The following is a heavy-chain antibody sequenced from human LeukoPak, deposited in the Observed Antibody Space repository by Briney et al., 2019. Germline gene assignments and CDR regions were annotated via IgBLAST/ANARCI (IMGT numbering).Heavy chain of an antibody. D-gene: IGHD1-1*01. CDR3: ARHRGYNWNDWSVESGWFDP. J-gene: IGHJ5*02. V-gene: IGHV4-30-4*08. CDR1: GGSISSGDFY. Sequence: SETLSLTCTVSGGSISSGDFYWTWIRQNPGKGLEWIGYTYYSGSTNYNPSLKSRVTISVDTSKNQFSLKVSSVTAADTAVYYCARHRGYNWNDWSVESGWFDPWGQGTLVTVSS. CDR2: TYYSGST.